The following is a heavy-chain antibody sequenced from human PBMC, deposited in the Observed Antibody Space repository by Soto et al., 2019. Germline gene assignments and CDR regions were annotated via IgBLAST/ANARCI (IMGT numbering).Heavy chain of an antibody. CDR3: ARDLTAAGMEYYYGMDV. Sequence: PGGSLRLSCAASGFTFSSYGMHWVRQAPGKGLEWVAVIWYDGSNKYYADSVKGRFTISRDNSKNTLYLQMNSLRAEDTAVYYCARDLTAAGMEYYYGMDVWGQGTTVTVSS. CDR1: GFTFSSYG. V-gene: IGHV3-33*08. J-gene: IGHJ6*02. D-gene: IGHD6-13*01. CDR2: IWYDGSNK.